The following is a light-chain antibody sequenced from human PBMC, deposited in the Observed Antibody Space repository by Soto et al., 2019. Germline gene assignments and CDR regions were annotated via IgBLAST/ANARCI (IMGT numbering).Light chain of an antibody. CDR2: GAS. Sequence: IVLTQSPATLPLSPGERATLSCRASQSVSSNLAWYQQKPGQAPRFLIYGASTRATGIPARFSGSGSGTECTLTISSLKSEDFAVYYCQQYDNWPLTFGGGTKVDIK. CDR1: QSVSSN. CDR3: QQYDNWPLT. V-gene: IGKV3-15*01. J-gene: IGKJ4*01.